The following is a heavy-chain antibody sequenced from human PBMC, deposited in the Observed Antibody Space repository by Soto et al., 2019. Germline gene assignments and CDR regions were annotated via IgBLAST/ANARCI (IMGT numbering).Heavy chain of an antibody. CDR3: ARDSDPVYSSGWYDY. CDR2: IKQDGSEK. D-gene: IGHD6-19*01. CDR1: GFTFSSYW. V-gene: IGHV3-7*01. Sequence: GGSLRLSCAASGFTFSSYWMSWVRQAPGKGLEWVANIKQDGSEKYYVDSVKGRFTISRDNAKNSLYLQMNSLRAEDTAVYYCARDSDPVYSSGWYDYWGQGTLVTVSS. J-gene: IGHJ4*02.